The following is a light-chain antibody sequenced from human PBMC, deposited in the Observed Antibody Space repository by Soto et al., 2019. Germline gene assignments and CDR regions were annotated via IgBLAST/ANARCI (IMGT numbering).Light chain of an antibody. CDR3: QQYNNWWT. CDR2: GAS. V-gene: IGKV3-15*01. J-gene: IGKJ1*01. Sequence: EVMMTQSPATLSVCPGERATLSCRASQSVSNNLAWYQQKPGQAPRLLIYGASTRATGIPARFSGSGSGTEFTLTISSLQSEDFAVYYCQQYNNWWTFGQGTKVEIK. CDR1: QSVSNN.